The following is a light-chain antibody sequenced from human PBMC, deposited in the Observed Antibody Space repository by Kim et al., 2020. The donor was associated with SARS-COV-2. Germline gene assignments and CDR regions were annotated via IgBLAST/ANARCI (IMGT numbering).Light chain of an antibody. V-gene: IGLV3-1*01. Sequence: SYELTQPPSVSVSPGQTASITCSGDKLGDKYAFWYQQKPGQSPVLVIYQDSKRPSGIPERFSGSNSGNTATLTISGTQAMDEADYYCQAWDSSTEVFGGGTHLTVL. CDR2: QDS. J-gene: IGLJ3*02. CDR1: KLGDKY. CDR3: QAWDSSTEV.